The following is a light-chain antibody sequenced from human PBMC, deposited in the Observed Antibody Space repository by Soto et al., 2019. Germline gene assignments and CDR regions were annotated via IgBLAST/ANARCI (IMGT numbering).Light chain of an antibody. J-gene: IGKJ2*01. CDR3: QQTYSTPPT. CDR2: AAS. Sequence: DIQLTQSPSSLSASVGDRVTITCRASQTITTLLHWYQQTPGKAPDLLIYAASRLQSGVPSRFSSSGSTTDFTPTISSLQPEDAVNYYCQQTYSTPPTFGQGTKLQIK. V-gene: IGKV1-39*01. CDR1: QTITTL.